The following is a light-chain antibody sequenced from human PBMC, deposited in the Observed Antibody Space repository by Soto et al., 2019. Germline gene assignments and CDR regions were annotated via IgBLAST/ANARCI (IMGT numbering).Light chain of an antibody. V-gene: IGLV2-14*01. CDR3: SSYTGSSPNVV. CDR1: SSDVGGYNY. J-gene: IGLJ2*01. CDR2: DVS. Sequence: QSALTQPASVSGSPGQSITISCTGTSSDVGGYNYVSWYQQHPGKAPKLMIYDVSNRPSGVSNRFSGYKSGNTASLTISGLQAEDEADYYCSSYTGSSPNVVFGGGTKVTGL.